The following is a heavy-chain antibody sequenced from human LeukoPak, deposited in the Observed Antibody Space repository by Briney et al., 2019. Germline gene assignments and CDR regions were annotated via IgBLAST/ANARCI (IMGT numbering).Heavy chain of an antibody. CDR2: LYSDGNT. CDR1: GFTVITND. D-gene: IGHD3-16*01. Sequence: GGSLRLSCAASGFTVITNDMTWVRQAPGKGLEWVSVLYSDGNTKYADSVQGRFTISRDNSKNTLYLEMNSLSPDDTAVYYFARGVEPMAANTLAYWGQGTLVTVSS. CDR3: ARGVEPMAANTLAY. J-gene: IGHJ4*02. V-gene: IGHV3-53*01.